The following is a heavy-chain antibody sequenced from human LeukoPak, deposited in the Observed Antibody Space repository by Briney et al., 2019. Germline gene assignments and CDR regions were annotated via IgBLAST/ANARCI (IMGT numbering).Heavy chain of an antibody. CDR2: VDPEDGET. J-gene: IGHJ4*02. CDR3: ATQKRDYYDSSGLD. D-gene: IGHD3-22*01. CDR1: GYTFTDYY. V-gene: IGHV1-69-2*01. Sequence: ASVKVSCKVSGYTFTDYYMHWVQQAPGKGLEWMGLVDPEDGETIYAEKFQGRATITADTSTDTAYMELSSLRSEDTAVYYCATQKRDYYDSSGLDWGQGTLVTVSS.